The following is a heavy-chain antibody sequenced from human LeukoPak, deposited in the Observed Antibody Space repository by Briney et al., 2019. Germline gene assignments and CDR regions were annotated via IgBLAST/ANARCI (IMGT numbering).Heavy chain of an antibody. Sequence: HPGGSLRLSCAASGFTFGTYWMHWVRQAPGKGLEWVSRMNSDGSSISYADSVKGRFTISRDNAKNTLYLQMNSLRAEDTAVYYCARVGYYDSSGYYAYLQHWGQGTLVTVSS. CDR1: GFTFGTYW. J-gene: IGHJ1*01. V-gene: IGHV3-74*01. CDR2: MNSDGSSI. CDR3: ARVGYYDSSGYYAYLQH. D-gene: IGHD3-22*01.